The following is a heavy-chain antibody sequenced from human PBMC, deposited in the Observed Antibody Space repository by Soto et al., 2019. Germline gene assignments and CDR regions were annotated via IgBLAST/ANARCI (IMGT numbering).Heavy chain of an antibody. CDR3: ARAAYSSLSVDWFDP. V-gene: IGHV4-61*01. Sequence: PSENLPLTYTVSGGLVRRGNDLWNWLLHPPAKGLEWIAYVYYSGSTNYNPSLKSRVTISIDTSKNQFSLKLTSVNAADTAVYYCARAAYSSLSVDWFDPWGQGTLVTVS. D-gene: IGHD6-19*01. J-gene: IGHJ5*02. CDR1: GGLVRRGNDL. CDR2: VYYSGST.